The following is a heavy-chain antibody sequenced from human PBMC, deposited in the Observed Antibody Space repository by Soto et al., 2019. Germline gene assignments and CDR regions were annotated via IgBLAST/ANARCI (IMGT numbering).Heavy chain of an antibody. D-gene: IGHD2-8*01. Sequence: QPGGSLRLSCAASGFTFNTYWMHWVRQAPGKGPVWVSRINTDGSNTRYADSVKGRFTISRDNAKNTLYLQMNSLGVEDTAIYYCARDGPRGDNGAVSFDHWGQGALVTVSS. J-gene: IGHJ4*02. CDR1: GFTFNTYW. V-gene: IGHV3-74*01. CDR2: INTDGSNT. CDR3: ARDGPRGDNGAVSFDH.